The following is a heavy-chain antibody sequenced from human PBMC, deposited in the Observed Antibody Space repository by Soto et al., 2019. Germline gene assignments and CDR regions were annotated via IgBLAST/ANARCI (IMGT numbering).Heavy chain of an antibody. V-gene: IGHV3-23*01. D-gene: IGHD6-19*01. CDR3: AKSVAVAGYNWFDP. CDR1: GFTFSSYA. Sequence: GGSLRLSCAASGFTFSSYAMSWVRQAPGKGLEWVSAISGSGGSTYYADSVKGRFTISRDNSKNTLYLQMNRLRAEDTAVYYCAKSVAVAGYNWFDPWGQGTLVTVSS. CDR2: ISGSGGST. J-gene: IGHJ5*02.